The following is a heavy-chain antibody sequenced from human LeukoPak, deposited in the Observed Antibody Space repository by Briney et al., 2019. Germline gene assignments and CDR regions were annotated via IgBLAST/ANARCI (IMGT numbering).Heavy chain of an antibody. CDR1: GGSISSYY. D-gene: IGHD1-26*01. CDR2: IYYSGST. V-gene: IGHV4-59*01. J-gene: IGHJ4*02. CDR3: ASLYSGSYKGDDY. Sequence: PSETLSLTCTVSGGSISSYYWSWIRQPPGKGLEWIGYIYYSGSTNYNPSLKSRVTISVDTSKNQFSLKLSSVTAADTAVYYCASLYSGSYKGDDYWGQGTLVTVSS.